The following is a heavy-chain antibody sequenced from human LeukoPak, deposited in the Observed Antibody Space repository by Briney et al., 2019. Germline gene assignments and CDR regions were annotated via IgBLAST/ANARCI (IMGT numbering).Heavy chain of an antibody. CDR2: ISSSGSTI. Sequence: SGGSLRLSCAASGFTFSSYEMNWVRQAPGKGLEWVSYISSSGSTIYYADSVKGRFTISRDNAKNSLYLQMNSLRAEDTAVYYCARDGLRYFDWLLGNSDYWGQGTLVTVSS. CDR1: GFTFSSYE. D-gene: IGHD3-9*01. V-gene: IGHV3-48*03. CDR3: ARDGLRYFDWLLGNSDY. J-gene: IGHJ4*02.